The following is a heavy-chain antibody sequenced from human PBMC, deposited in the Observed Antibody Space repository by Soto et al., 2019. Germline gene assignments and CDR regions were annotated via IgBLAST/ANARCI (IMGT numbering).Heavy chain of an antibody. Sequence: VSGGFLSRFYYLGCRIRQHKKKGLAWIGNIYFRGNTYYSPSLESRLTISVDTSKNQFSLKLTSVTAADTAVYYCAREGGSYDSGGYLIRGAFDIWGQGTMVT. CDR3: AREGGSYDSGGYLIRGAFDI. CDR2: IYFRGNT. CDR1: GGFLSRFYYL. J-gene: IGHJ3*02. D-gene: IGHD3-22*01. V-gene: IGHV4-31*02.